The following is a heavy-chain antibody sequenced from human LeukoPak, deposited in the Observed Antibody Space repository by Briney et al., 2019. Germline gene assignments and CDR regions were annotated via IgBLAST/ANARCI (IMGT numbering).Heavy chain of an antibody. J-gene: IGHJ4*02. CDR2: FDPGNGET. D-gene: IGHD2/OR15-2a*01. Sequence: GASVKVSCKVSGYSLTELSMHWVRQAPGKGLEWMGGFDPGNGETIFTKNFQGRVTMTDDTSTDTAYMELSSLRSEDTAVYYCTGGTFYRLLDYWGQGTLVTVFS. V-gene: IGHV1-24*01. CDR1: GYSLTELS. CDR3: TGGTFYRLLDY.